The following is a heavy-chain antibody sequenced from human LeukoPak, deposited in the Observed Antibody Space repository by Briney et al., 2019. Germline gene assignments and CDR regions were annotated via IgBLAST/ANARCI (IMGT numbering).Heavy chain of an antibody. D-gene: IGHD3-3*01. J-gene: IGHJ6*02. CDR3: AGMTGSGYHKINDYYGMDV. Sequence: KPSETLSLTCTVSGGSINSSSYYWGWIRQPPGKGREWIGSIYYSGSTYYNPSLKSRVTISVDTSKNQFSLKLSSVTAADTAVYYCAGMTGSGYHKINDYYGMDVWGQGTTVTVSS. CDR2: IYYSGST. CDR1: GGSINSSSYY. V-gene: IGHV4-39*01.